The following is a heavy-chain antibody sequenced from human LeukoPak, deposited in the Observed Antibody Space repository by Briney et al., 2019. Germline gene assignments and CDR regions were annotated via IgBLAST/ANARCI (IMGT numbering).Heavy chain of an antibody. CDR1: GVSVSTSH. D-gene: IGHD3-9*01. V-gene: IGHV4-59*02. CDR2: MSYTGKK. Sequence: PSETLSLTCNVSGVSVSTSHWNWIRHRPGKGLEWIGCMSYTGKKNYNPSRKSRVRISLGSSNNHYSLKLTSVTAADAAVDVCYEGYFEPFDDWGQGILVTVSS. J-gene: IGHJ4*02. CDR3: YEGYFEPFDD.